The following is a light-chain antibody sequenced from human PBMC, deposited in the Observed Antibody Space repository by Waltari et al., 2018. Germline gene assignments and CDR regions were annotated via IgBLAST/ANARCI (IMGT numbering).Light chain of an antibody. J-gene: IGLJ3*02. Sequence: SYVLTQPPSVSVAPGQTATIPCGGDNIGSKNVHWYQTKPGQAPVLVIFDDSDRPSGIPERLSGSNSDNTATLSINRVEAGDEADYYCQVWDSSSDHWLFGGGTELTVL. CDR2: DDS. CDR3: QVWDSSSDHWL. V-gene: IGLV3-21*02. CDR1: NIGSKN.